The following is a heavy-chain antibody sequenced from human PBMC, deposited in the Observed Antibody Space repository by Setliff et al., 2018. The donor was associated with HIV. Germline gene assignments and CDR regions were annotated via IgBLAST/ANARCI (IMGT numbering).Heavy chain of an antibody. J-gene: IGHJ2*01. Sequence: PGGYLRLSCAASGFTFGSYWMSWVRQAPGKGLEWVANIKQDGSEKYYVDSVKGRFTISRDNAKNSLYLQMNSLRAEDTAVYYCARDPYPYADYGDWYFDLWGRGTLVTVS. CDR1: GFTFGSYW. CDR3: ARDPYPYADYGDWYFDL. CDR2: IKQDGSEK. V-gene: IGHV3-7*01. D-gene: IGHD4-17*01.